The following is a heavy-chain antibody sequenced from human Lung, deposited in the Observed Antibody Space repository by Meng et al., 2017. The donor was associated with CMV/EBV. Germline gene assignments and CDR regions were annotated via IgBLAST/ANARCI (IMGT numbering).Heavy chain of an antibody. D-gene: IGHD3-10*02. J-gene: IGHJ4*02. CDR2: ISAYSGNT. Sequence: FNNYGLIWVRQDPGKGLEWVGGISAYSGNTNYAQKIQDRVTMTTHTSSNTAYMELRSLRSDDTAIYYCARVVVHYYARGDNADYSDYWGQGTLVTVSS. V-gene: IGHV1-18*04. CDR3: ARVVVHYYARGDNADYSDY. CDR1: FNNYG.